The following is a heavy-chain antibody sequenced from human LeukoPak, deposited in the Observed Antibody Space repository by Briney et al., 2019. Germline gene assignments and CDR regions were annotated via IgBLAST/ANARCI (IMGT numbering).Heavy chain of an antibody. Sequence: GASVKVSCKASGGTFSSYAISWLRQDPAQGLEWMGGIIPIFGTANYAQKFQGRVTITADESTSTAYMELSSLRSEDTAVYYCARVPYYYDSSGYLYYYYGMDVWGQGTTVTVSS. CDR3: ARVPYYYDSSGYLYYYYGMDV. CDR2: IIPIFGTA. V-gene: IGHV1-69*13. CDR1: GGTFSSYA. D-gene: IGHD3-22*01. J-gene: IGHJ6*02.